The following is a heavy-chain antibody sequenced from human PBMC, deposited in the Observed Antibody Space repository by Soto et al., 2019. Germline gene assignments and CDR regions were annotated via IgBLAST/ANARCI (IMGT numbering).Heavy chain of an antibody. CDR1: GGPISSVSYY. CDR3: AKHRSDYFDY. V-gene: IGHV4-39*01. J-gene: IGHJ4*02. CDR2: IYYSGST. Sequence: QLQLHESGPGLVKPSETLSLTCTVSGGPISSVSYYWGWIRQPPGKGLEWIGSIYYSGSTYYNPSLKDRVTISVDTSKKQFSLKLSSMTAADAAVYYCAKHRSDYFDYWGQGTLVIVSS.